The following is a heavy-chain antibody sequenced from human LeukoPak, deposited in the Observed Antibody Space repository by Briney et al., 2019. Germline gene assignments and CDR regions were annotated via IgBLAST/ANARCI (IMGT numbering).Heavy chain of an antibody. CDR3: ARQNPTPYCGGDCYSGLFDY. J-gene: IGHJ4*02. V-gene: IGHV4-39*01. CDR2: IYYSGST. D-gene: IGHD2-21*02. CDR1: GGSISSSSYY. Sequence: SETLSLTCTVSGGSISSSSYYWGWIRQPPGKGLEWFGRIYYSGSTYYSASLKSRATISVDTSKNQFSLKLSSVTAADTAVDDGARQNPTPYCGGDCYSGLFDYWGQGTLVTVSS.